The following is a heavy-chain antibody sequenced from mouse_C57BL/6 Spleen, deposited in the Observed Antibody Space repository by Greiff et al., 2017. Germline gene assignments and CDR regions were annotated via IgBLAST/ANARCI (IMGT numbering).Heavy chain of an antibody. V-gene: IGHV3-6*01. CDR1: GYSITSGYY. Sequence: VQLQESGPGLVKPSQSLSLTCSVTGYSITSGYYWNWIRQFPGNKLEWMGYISYDGSNNYNPSLKNRISITRDTSKNQFFLKLNSVTTEDTATYYCARDLDDGYVFAYWGQGTLVTVSA. CDR2: ISYDGSN. J-gene: IGHJ3*01. CDR3: ARDLDDGYVFAY. D-gene: IGHD2-3*01.